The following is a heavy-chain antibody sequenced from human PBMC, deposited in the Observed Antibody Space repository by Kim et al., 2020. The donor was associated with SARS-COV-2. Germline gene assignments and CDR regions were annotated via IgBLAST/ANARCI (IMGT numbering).Heavy chain of an antibody. CDR3: ARDLTSHCSSPDY. Sequence: GGSLRLSCAASGFTFSSYGMHWVRQAPGKGLEWVAVIWYDGSNKYYADSVKGRFTISRDNSKNTLYLQMNSLRAEDTAVYYCARDLTSHCSSPDYWGQGTLVTVSS. V-gene: IGHV3-33*01. CDR2: IWYDGSNK. D-gene: IGHD2-15*01. J-gene: IGHJ4*02. CDR1: GFTFSSYG.